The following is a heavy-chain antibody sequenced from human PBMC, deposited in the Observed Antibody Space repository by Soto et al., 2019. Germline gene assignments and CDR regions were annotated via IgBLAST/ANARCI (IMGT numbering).Heavy chain of an antibody. CDR1: GFTFSSYW. Sequence: GGSLRLSCAASGFTFSSYWMSWVRQAPGKGLEWVANINQDGIEKYYLDSVKGRFTISRDNAKNSLYLQMNSLRAEDTAVYYCAREGITIFGVVIGAFDIWGQGTMVTVSS. J-gene: IGHJ3*02. D-gene: IGHD3-3*01. V-gene: IGHV3-7*01. CDR2: INQDGIEK. CDR3: AREGITIFGVVIGAFDI.